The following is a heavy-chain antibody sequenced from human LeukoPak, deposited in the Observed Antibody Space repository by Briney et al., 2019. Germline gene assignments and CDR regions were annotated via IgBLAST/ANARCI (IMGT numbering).Heavy chain of an antibody. Sequence: GGSLRLSCAASGFTFSSYAMNWVRQAPGKGLEWVSAISGSGGSTYYADSVKGRFTISRDNAKNTLYLQMNSLRAEDTAVYYCGKGRDYYVYGMDVWGRGTTVTVSS. CDR1: GFTFSSYA. CDR3: GKGRDYYVYGMDV. CDR2: ISGSGGST. J-gene: IGHJ6*02. V-gene: IGHV3-23*01.